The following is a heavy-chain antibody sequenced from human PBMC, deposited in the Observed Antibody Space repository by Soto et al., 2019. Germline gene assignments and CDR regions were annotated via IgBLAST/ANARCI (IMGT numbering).Heavy chain of an antibody. CDR3: TRHVGDYVN. CDR1: GFTFSGSA. J-gene: IGHJ4*02. V-gene: IGHV3-73*02. CDR2: IRSKANSYAT. Sequence: EVQLVESGGGLVQPGGSLKLSCAASGFTFSGSAMHWVRQASGKGLEWVGRIRSKANSYATAYAASVKGRFTISRDDSKNTAYLQMNSPKTEDTAVYYCTRHVGDYVNWGQGTLVTVSS. D-gene: IGHD3-16*01.